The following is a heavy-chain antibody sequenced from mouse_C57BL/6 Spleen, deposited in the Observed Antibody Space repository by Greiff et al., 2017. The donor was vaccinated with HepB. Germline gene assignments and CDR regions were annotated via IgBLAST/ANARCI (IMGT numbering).Heavy chain of an antibody. V-gene: IGHV1-26*01. D-gene: IGHD2-1*01. CDR1: GYTFTDYY. J-gene: IGHJ2*01. CDR2: INPNNGGT. CDR3: ARTGATMEDY. Sequence: EVQLQQSGPELVKPGASVKISCKASGYTFTDYYMNWVKQSHGKSLEWIGDINPNNGGTSYNQKFKGKATLTVDKSSSTAYMELRSLTSEDSAVYYCARTGATMEDYWGQGTTLTVSS.